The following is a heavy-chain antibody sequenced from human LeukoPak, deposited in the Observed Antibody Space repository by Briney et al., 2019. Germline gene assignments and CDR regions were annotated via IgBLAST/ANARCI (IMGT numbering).Heavy chain of an antibody. Sequence: ASVKVSCKASGGTFSSYTISWVRQAPGQGLEWMGRIIPILGTANYAQKFQGRVTITTDESTSTAYMELSSLRSEDTAVYYCARRKRYYFDYWGQGTLVTVSS. CDR1: GGTFSSYT. V-gene: IGHV1-69*16. CDR2: IIPILGTA. J-gene: IGHJ4*02. CDR3: ARRKRYYFDY.